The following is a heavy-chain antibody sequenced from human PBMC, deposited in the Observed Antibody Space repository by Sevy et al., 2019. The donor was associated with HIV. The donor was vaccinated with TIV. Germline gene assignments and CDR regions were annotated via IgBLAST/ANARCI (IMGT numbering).Heavy chain of an antibody. Sequence: GGSLRLSCAASGFTFSTYAMNWVRQAPGKGLEWVSAIGGSDGGTYYADSVKGRFTISRDNSKNMLYILTNSLRAEDTAIYYRAKDIIYVVGEAFDIWGQGTMVTVSS. CDR1: GFTFSTYA. V-gene: IGHV3-23*01. J-gene: IGHJ3*02. D-gene: IGHD2-21*01. CDR2: IGGSDGGT. CDR3: AKDIIYVVGEAFDI.